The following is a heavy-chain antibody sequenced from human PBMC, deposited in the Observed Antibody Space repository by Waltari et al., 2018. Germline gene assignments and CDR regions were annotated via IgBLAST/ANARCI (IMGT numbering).Heavy chain of an antibody. Sequence: QLQLQESGPGLGKPSATLSLPCSVSGGSIISNRHYWGWIRQPPGQGLEWIGTIPYSGVTYSSPSLKSRVTLSRDTSRNQLSLELGSVTAADTALYYCATYIGASVGTAAFDVWGQGTMVSVSS. CDR2: IPYSGVT. V-gene: IGHV4-39*01. J-gene: IGHJ3*01. CDR1: GGSIISNRHY. D-gene: IGHD5-12*01. CDR3: ATYIGASVGTAAFDV.